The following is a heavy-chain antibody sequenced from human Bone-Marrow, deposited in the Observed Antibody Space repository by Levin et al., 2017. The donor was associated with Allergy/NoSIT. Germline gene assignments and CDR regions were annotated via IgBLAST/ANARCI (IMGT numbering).Heavy chain of an antibody. J-gene: IGHJ4*02. CDR2: IYYSGNT. Sequence: SETLSLTCSLSGGSISTGGFHWSWVRQRPGKGLEWIVYIYYSGNTYYNPSLQSRLSISIDTSKNQFSLRLTSVTAADTAVYYCAREDGYVFDYWGQGTLVTVSS. CDR1: GGSISTGGFH. CDR3: AREDGYVFDY. D-gene: IGHD5-24*01. V-gene: IGHV4-31*03.